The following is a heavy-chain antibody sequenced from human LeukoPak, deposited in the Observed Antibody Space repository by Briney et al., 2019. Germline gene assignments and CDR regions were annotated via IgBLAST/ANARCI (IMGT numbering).Heavy chain of an antibody. V-gene: IGHV3-30*18. Sequence: GGSLRLSCAASGFTFSSYGMHWVRQAPGKGLEWVAVISHDGSNKYYADSVKGRFTISRDNSKNTLYLQMNSLRAEDTAVYYRAKTINSGYDFGFSLGYWGQGTLVTVSS. CDR3: AKTINSGYDFGFSLGY. CDR2: ISHDGSNK. D-gene: IGHD5-12*01. J-gene: IGHJ4*02. CDR1: GFTFSSYG.